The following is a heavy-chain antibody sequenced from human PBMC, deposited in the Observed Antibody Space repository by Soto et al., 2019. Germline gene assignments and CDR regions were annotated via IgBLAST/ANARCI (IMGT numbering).Heavy chain of an antibody. CDR2: ISGSGDST. Sequence: GGSLRLSCAASGFTFSSYAMSWVRQAPGKGLEWVSGISGSGDSTYYADSVKGRCTISRDNSKNTLYLQMGSLRAEDTAVYYCASRAYYDNSGYYYYYFDYWGRGALVTVSS. D-gene: IGHD3-22*01. V-gene: IGHV3-23*01. J-gene: IGHJ4*02. CDR3: ASRAYYDNSGYYYYYFDY. CDR1: GFTFSSYA.